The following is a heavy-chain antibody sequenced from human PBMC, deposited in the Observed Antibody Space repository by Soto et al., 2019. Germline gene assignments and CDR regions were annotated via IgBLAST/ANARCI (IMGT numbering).Heavy chain of an antibody. CDR2: ISYDGSNK. D-gene: IGHD3-10*01. CDR1: GFTFSSYG. V-gene: IGHV3-30*03. J-gene: IGHJ4*02. CDR3: APWFGAFDY. Sequence: QVPLVESGGGVVQPGRSLRLSCAASGFTFSSYGMHWVRQAPGKGLEWVAVISYDGSNKYYADSVKGRFTISRDNSKNTLYLQMNGLRAEDTAVYYCAPWFGAFDYWGQGTLVTVSS.